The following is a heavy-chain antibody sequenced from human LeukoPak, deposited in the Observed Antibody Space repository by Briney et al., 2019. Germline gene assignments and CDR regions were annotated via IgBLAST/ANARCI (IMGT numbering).Heavy chain of an antibody. J-gene: IGHJ4*02. V-gene: IGHV3-21*01. CDR1: GFTFSSFS. Sequence: GGSLRLSCAASGFTFSSFSMNWVRQAPGKGLEWVSSITSSSNYIYYASSVRGRFTITRDNAKNSLYLQMNSLRAEDTAVYYCARDLRLWGQGTLVTVSS. CDR3: ARDLRL. CDR2: ITSSSNYI.